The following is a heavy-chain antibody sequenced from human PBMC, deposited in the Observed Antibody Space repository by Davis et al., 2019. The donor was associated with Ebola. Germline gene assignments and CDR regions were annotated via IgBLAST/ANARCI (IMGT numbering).Heavy chain of an antibody. D-gene: IGHD2-2*01. CDR1: GFTFSSYS. Sequence: PGGSLRLSCAASGFTFSSYSMNWVRQAPGKGLEWVSYTSSSSSTIYYADSVKGRFTISRDNAKNSLYLQMNSLRDEDTAVYYCARDFGDIVVVPAAMDVWGKGTTVTVSS. V-gene: IGHV3-48*02. J-gene: IGHJ6*04. CDR2: TSSSSSTI. CDR3: ARDFGDIVVVPAAMDV.